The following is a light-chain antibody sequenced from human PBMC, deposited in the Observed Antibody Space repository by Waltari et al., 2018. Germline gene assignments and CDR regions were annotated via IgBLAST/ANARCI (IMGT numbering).Light chain of an antibody. CDR3: HQYNNWPLT. J-gene: IGKJ2*01. CDR2: DGS. V-gene: IGKV3-15*01. Sequence: IVLTQSPGPLSVSPGEKVTLSCRASLSVIGDVAWSQRRPGQPARLILYDGSIRATGVPARFSGSGFGTNFTLTISSLQSEDVAVYFCHQYNNWPLTFGQGTNLEI. CDR1: LSVIGD.